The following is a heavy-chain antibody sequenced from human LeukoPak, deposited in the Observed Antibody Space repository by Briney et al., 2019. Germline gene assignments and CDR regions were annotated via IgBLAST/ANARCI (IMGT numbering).Heavy chain of an antibody. V-gene: IGHV3-7*01. J-gene: IGHJ4*02. CDR3: ARWLELMRNFDW. CDR1: GFTFSDYW. D-gene: IGHD5-24*01. Sequence: GGSLRLSCVVSGFTFSDYWMRWVRQAPGKGLEWVANIKQDGGEKDYVDALKGRFTISRDNAKNSLYLQMNSLRAEDTAVYYCARWLELMRNFDWWGQGTLVTVSS. CDR2: IKQDGGEK.